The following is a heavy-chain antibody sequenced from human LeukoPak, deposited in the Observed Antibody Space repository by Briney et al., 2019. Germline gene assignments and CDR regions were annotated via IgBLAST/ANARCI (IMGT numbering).Heavy chain of an antibody. J-gene: IGHJ5*02. CDR3: ARDLVYCSGGSCYSNNWFDP. CDR1: GGSISSYY. CDR2: MYTSGRS. V-gene: IGHV4-4*07. D-gene: IGHD2-15*01. Sequence: PSETLSLTCTVSGGSISSYYWSWIRQPAGKGLEWIGCMYTSGRSNYHPSLKSRVTISVDKSKNQFSLKLSSVTAADTAVYYCARDLVYCSGGSCYSNNWFDPWGQGTLVTVSS.